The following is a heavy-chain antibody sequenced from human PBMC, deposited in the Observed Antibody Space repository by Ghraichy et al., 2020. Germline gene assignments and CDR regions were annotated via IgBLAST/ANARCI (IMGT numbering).Heavy chain of an antibody. J-gene: IGHJ4*02. V-gene: IGHV3-23*01. CDR3: AKATYYYDSSGSSRDY. Sequence: GGSLRLSYAASGFTFSSYAMSWVRQAPGKGLEWVSAISGSGGSTYYADSVKGRFTISRDNSKNTLYLQMNSLRAEDTAVYYCAKATYYYDSSGSSRDYWGQGTLVTVSS. D-gene: IGHD3-22*01. CDR2: ISGSGGST. CDR1: GFTFSSYA.